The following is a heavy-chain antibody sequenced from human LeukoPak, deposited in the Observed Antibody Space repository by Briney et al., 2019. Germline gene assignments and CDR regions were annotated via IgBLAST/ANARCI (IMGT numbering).Heavy chain of an antibody. CDR2: TSSSSSTI. V-gene: IGHV3-48*01. CDR1: GFTFTSYG. D-gene: IGHD4-17*01. CDR3: ARDPDYGDYLEAFDI. Sequence: GGSLRLSCAASGFTFTSYGMHWVRQAPGKGLEWVSYTSSSSSTIYYADSVKGRFTISRDNAKNSLYLQMNSLRAEDTAVYYCARDPDYGDYLEAFDIWGQGTMVTVSS. J-gene: IGHJ3*02.